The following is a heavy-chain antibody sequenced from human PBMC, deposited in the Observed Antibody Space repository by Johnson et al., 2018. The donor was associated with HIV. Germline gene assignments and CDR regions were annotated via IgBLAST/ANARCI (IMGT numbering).Heavy chain of an antibody. Sequence: QVQLVESGGGLVKPGGSLRLSCAASGFTFSDYYMTWIRQAPGKGLEWLSFISSSGDIIRYGGSVEGRFTTSRENAKNSLYLQMNSLRAGDTAVYYCARRGIRSDGFDIWGQGTMVTVSS. CDR2: ISSSGDII. D-gene: IGHD1-14*01. V-gene: IGHV3-11*04. CDR3: ARRGIRSDGFDI. J-gene: IGHJ3*02. CDR1: GFTFSDYY.